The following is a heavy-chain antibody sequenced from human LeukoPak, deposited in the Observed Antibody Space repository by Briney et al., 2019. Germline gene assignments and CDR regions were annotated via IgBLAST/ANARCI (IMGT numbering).Heavy chain of an antibody. CDR2: IGSDNKP. CDR3: AKGQTTVMAFDV. V-gene: IGHV3-23*05. D-gene: IGHD4-17*01. J-gene: IGHJ3*01. CDR1: GFTFSAYA. Sequence: GGSLRLSCEASGFTFSAYAMTWVRQAPGQGLEWVSSIGSDNKPHYSESVKGRFAISRDNSKNTLYLQMNSLRAEDTAVYYCAKGQTTVMAFDVWGQGTMVTVSS.